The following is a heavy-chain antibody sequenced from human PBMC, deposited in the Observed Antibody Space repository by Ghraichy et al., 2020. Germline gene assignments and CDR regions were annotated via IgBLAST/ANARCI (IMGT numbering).Heavy chain of an antibody. V-gene: IGHV4-39*01. CDR1: GGSISSSSYY. Sequence: SQTLSLTCTVSGGSISSSSYYWGWIRQPPGKGLEWIGSIYYSGSTYYNPSLKSRVTISVDTSKNQFSLKLSSVTAADTAVYYWASPNWNDVHGWGQGTLVTVSS. D-gene: IGHD1-1*01. J-gene: IGHJ4*02. CDR2: IYYSGST. CDR3: ASPNWNDVHG.